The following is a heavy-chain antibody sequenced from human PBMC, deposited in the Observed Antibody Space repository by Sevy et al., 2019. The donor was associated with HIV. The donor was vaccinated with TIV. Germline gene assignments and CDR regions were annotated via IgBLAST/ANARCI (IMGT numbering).Heavy chain of an antibody. Sequence: GGSLRLYCAASGFTFSVYWMSWVRQAPGKGLEWVATMKEDGSDKDYVDSVKGRFTISRDNAKNSLYLQMNSLRAEETAVYYCVREGVGGYSYSLDCWGQGTLVTVSS. CDR2: MKEDGSDK. CDR3: VREGVGGYSYSLDC. V-gene: IGHV3-7*01. J-gene: IGHJ4*02. D-gene: IGHD5-18*01. CDR1: GFTFSVYW.